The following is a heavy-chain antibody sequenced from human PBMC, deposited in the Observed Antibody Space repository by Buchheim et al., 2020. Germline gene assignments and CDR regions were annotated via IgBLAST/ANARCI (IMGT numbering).Heavy chain of an antibody. D-gene: IGHD5-12*01. J-gene: IGHJ4*02. CDR3: AKEYRIYNSGWYFDY. CDR1: GFTFSNYG. V-gene: IGHV3-30*18. Sequence: VQLVESGGGLVQPGGSLRLSCTVSGFTFSNYGMHWVRQAPGKGLEWVAGISYDGGTKVYVDSVKGRFTISRDNSKNTLYVQMNSLRDEDTAVYYCAKEYRIYNSGWYFDYWGQGTL. CDR2: ISYDGGTK.